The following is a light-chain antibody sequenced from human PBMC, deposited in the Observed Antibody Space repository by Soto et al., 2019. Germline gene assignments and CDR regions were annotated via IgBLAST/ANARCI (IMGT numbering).Light chain of an antibody. J-gene: IGLJ2*01. V-gene: IGLV2-14*03. CDR2: DVS. Sequence: QSALTQPASVSGSPGQSFTISCTGTSSDVGRYNYVSWYQQHPGKAPKLMIYDVSHRPSGVSNRFSGSKSGNTASLTISGLQAEDEADYYCSSYTSSSPVVFGGGTKLTVL. CDR3: SSYTSSSPVV. CDR1: SSDVGRYNY.